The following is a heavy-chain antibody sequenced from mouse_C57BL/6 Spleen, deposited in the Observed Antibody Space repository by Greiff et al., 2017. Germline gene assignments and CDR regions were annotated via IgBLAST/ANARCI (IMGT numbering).Heavy chain of an antibody. CDR1: GYTFTSYW. J-gene: IGHJ4*01. CDR2: IDPSDSYT. CDR3: ARADSLGDY. V-gene: IGHV1-69*01. Sequence: QVQLKQPGAELVMPGASVKLSCKASGYTFTSYWMHWVKQRPGQGLEWIGEIDPSDSYTNYNQKFKGKSTLTVDKSSSTAYMQLSSLTSEDSAVYYCARADSLGDYWGQGTSVTVSS. D-gene: IGHD3-2*01.